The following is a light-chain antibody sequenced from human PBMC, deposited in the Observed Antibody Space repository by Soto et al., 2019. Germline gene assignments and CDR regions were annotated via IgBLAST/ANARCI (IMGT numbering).Light chain of an antibody. CDR2: DVS. J-gene: IGLJ1*01. V-gene: IGLV2-14*03. Sequence: QSALTQPASVSGSPGQSITFSCTGTSSDVGGYNYVSWYQQHPGKAPKFMIYDVSSRPSGVSNRFSGSKSGNTASLTISGLQAEDEADYYCCSYTTSNTRQIVFGTGTKVTVL. CDR1: SSDVGGYNY. CDR3: CSYTTSNTRQIV.